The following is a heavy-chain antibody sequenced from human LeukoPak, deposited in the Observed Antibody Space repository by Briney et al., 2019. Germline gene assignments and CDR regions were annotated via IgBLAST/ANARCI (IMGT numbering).Heavy chain of an antibody. CDR1: GLTFSTYA. V-gene: IGHV3-23*01. CDR2: ISGSGGST. CDR3: ARQSGWFDVY. D-gene: IGHD3-10*01. Sequence: GGSLRLSCAASGLTFSTYAMSWVRQAPGKGLEWVSGISGSGGSTYYADSVKGRFTISRDNSKNTLYMQMNNLRAEDTAIYYCARQSGWFDVYWGQGTLVTVSS. J-gene: IGHJ4*02.